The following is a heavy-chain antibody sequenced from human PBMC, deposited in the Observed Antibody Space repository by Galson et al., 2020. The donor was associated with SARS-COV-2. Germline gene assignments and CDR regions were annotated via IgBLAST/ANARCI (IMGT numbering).Heavy chain of an antibody. J-gene: IGHJ5*02. CDR2: FDPEDGET. D-gene: IGHD2-15*01. CDR3: ATGPPYCSGGSCYWFDP. CDR1: GYTLTELS. V-gene: IGHV1-24*01. Sequence: GASVQVSCKVSGYTLTELSMHWVRQAPGKGLEWMGGFDPEDGETIYAQKFQGRVTMTEDTSTDTAYMELSSLRSEDTAVYYCATGPPYCSGGSCYWFDPWGQGTLVTVSS.